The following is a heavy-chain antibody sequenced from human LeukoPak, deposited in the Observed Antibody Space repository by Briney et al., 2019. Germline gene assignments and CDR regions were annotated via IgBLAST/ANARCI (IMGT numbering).Heavy chain of an antibody. D-gene: IGHD1-1*01. CDR2: IGTSGSPI. Sequence: GGALRLSCAVSGSTFSNYEVNWVRQAPGKGLEWVSYIGTSGSPIHYADSVRGRFTISSEGAKKSVYLQLNSLRAEDTATYYCAIGMIHYWGQGALVTVS. CDR1: GSTFSNYE. CDR3: AIGMIHY. J-gene: IGHJ4*02. V-gene: IGHV3-48*03.